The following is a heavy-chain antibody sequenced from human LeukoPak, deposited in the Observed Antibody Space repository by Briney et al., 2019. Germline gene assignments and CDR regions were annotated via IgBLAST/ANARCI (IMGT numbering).Heavy chain of an antibody. V-gene: IGHV3-23*01. D-gene: IGHD3-16*01. Sequence: PGGSLRLSCAASGFAFGVHAMTWARQAPGKGPEWVATIGGPAETFYADSVKGRFTISRDNSRNTLYLQMNSLRAEDSALYYCAKDWTSHNGVYDCLDFWGQGTQVTVSS. CDR2: IGGPAET. J-gene: IGHJ4*02. CDR3: AKDWTSHNGVYDCLDF. CDR1: GFAFGVHA.